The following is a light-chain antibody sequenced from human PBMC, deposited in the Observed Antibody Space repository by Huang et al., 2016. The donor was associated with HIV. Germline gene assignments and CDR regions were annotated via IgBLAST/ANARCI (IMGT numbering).Light chain of an antibody. CDR2: GAS. V-gene: IGKV3-20*01. J-gene: IGKJ4*01. CDR3: QQYGSSPLT. CDR1: QSVRSSS. Sequence: EIVLTQSPGTLSLSPGERATLSCRASQSVRSSSLAWYQQKPGQSPRLLIFGASNRATAIPDRFSGSGSATDFTLTISRLEPEDFAVYYCQQYGSSPLTFGGGTKV.